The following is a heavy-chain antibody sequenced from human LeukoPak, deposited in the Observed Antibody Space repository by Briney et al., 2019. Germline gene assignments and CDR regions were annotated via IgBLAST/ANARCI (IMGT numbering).Heavy chain of an antibody. CDR1: GFTFSNYW. CDR3: AKARPRYNWIYSYYFDY. V-gene: IGHV3-30*18. J-gene: IGHJ4*02. CDR2: ISYDGSNK. D-gene: IGHD1-7*01. Sequence: GGSLRLSCAASGFTFSNYWMHWVRQAPGKGLEWVAVISYDGSNKYYADSVKGRFTISRDNSKNTLYLQMNSLRAEDTAVYYCAKARPRYNWIYSYYFDYWGQGTLVTVSS.